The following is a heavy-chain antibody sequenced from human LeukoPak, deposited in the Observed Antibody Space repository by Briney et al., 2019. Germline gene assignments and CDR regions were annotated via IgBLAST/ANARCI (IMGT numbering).Heavy chain of an antibody. V-gene: IGHV3-53*01. CDR1: GFVVSTNY. CDR2: IYKDGRT. J-gene: IGHJ4*02. CDR3: AKSLTYYHENSDSI. D-gene: IGHD3-22*01. Sequence: GGSLRLSCAASGFVVSTNYMTWVRQPPGKGLEWVSVIYKDGRTFYTDSVKGRFAISRDNSKNTVYLQMSSLRVEDTAVYYCAKSLTYYHENSDSIWGQGTLVTVSS.